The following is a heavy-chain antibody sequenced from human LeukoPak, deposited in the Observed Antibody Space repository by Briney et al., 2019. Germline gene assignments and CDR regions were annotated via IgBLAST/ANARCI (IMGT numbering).Heavy chain of an antibody. Sequence: AESLPLPLAASGLTFINYWLSWVRQAPGEGLEWVAYINQDGSQKYYVDSVKGRFTISRDNARNSLYLQMNSLIAEDTAVYYCARVDWIKLYTWGQGTLVTVSS. CDR3: ARVDWIKLYT. D-gene: IGHD3-9*01. CDR2: INQDGSQK. CDR1: GLTFINYW. V-gene: IGHV3-7*02. J-gene: IGHJ5*02.